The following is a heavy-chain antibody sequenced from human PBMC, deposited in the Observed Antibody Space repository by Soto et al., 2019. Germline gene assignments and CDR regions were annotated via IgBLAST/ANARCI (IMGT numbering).Heavy chain of an antibody. CDR3: ARRGALTSYFFGYYFDY. V-gene: IGHV1-3*01. CDR2: INPANGNT. Sequence: QVQLVQSGAEVKKPGASVKVSCKTSGYTFPRYALHWVRQAPGQRLEWMGWINPANGNTKYSQKSQGRLAFTMDTSASTAYMELSSLISEDTAVYYCARRGALTSYFFGYYFDYWGQGTLFTVSS. CDR1: GYTFPRYA. D-gene: IGHD3-9*01. J-gene: IGHJ4*02.